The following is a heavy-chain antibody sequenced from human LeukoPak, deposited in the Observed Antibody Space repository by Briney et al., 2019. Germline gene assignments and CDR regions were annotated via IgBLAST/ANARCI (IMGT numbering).Heavy chain of an antibody. CDR1: AFTFSSYS. J-gene: IGHJ6*03. CDR2: ISSSGSYI. Sequence: PGGSLRLSCAASAFTFSSYSMNWVRQAPGKGLEWVSSISSSGSYIYYADSVKGRFTISRDNAKNSLYLQMNSLRAEDTAVYYCAKDYYGSGSYLYYYYYMDVWGKGTTVTISS. CDR3: AKDYYGSGSYLYYYYYMDV. V-gene: IGHV3-21*01. D-gene: IGHD3-10*01.